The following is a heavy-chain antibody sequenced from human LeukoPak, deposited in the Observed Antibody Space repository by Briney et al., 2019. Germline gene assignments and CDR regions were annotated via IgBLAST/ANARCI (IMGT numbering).Heavy chain of an antibody. CDR1: GFTFSSYS. Sequence: GGSLRLSCAASGFTFSSYSMNWVRQAPGKGLEWVSSISSSSSYIYYADSVKGRFTISRDNAKNSLYLQMNSLKTEDTAVYYCTTDLHDLPAARGDFDYWGQGTLVTVSS. CDR2: ISSSSSYI. J-gene: IGHJ4*02. V-gene: IGHV3-21*03. D-gene: IGHD6-13*01. CDR3: TTDLHDLPAARGDFDY.